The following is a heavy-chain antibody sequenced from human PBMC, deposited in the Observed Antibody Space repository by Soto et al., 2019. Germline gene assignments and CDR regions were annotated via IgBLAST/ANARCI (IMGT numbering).Heavy chain of an antibody. V-gene: IGHV1-69*13. Sequence: SVKVSFKASGGTFSSYAISWVRQAPGQGLEWMGGIIPIFGTANYAQKFQGRVTITADESTSTAYMELSSLRSEDTAVYYCARDGRITIFGVVIGPERPYGMDVWGQGTTVTVS. CDR3: ARDGRITIFGVVIGPERPYGMDV. CDR1: GGTFSSYA. D-gene: IGHD3-3*01. CDR2: IIPIFGTA. J-gene: IGHJ6*02.